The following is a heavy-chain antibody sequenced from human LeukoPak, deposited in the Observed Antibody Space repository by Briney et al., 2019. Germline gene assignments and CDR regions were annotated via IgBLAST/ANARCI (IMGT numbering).Heavy chain of an antibody. Sequence: SETLSLTCTVSGGSISSYYWSRIRQPPGKGLEWIGYIYYSGSTNYNPSLKSRVTISIDTSKNQFSLKLTSATAADTAVYYCARGDDYKSTLFDYWGQGTLVTVSS. CDR2: IYYSGST. J-gene: IGHJ4*02. V-gene: IGHV4-59*01. CDR3: ARGDDYKSTLFDY. CDR1: GGSISSYY. D-gene: IGHD5-12*01.